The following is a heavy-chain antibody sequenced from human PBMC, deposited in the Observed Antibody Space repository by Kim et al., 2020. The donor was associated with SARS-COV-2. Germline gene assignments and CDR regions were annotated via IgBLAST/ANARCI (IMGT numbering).Heavy chain of an antibody. CDR1: GFTFSNYC. J-gene: IGHJ6*02. Sequence: GGSLRLSCAASGFTFSNYCMNWVRQAPGKGLEWVSAISDSGSSTYDAYSVKGRFTISRDNSKNTLYLQMNSLRAEDTAVYYCAKGEGCYSVSGYMDVWGQGPALTVSS. CDR2: ISDSGSST. CDR3: AKGEGCYSVSGYMDV. D-gene: IGHD3-22*01. V-gene: IGHV3-23*01.